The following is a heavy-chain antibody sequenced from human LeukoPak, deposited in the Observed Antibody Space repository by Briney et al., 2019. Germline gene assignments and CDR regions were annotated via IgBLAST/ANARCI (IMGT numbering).Heavy chain of an antibody. D-gene: IGHD2-15*01. CDR3: ARGGHCSGGSCYEGVDWFDP. V-gene: IGHV1-2*02. CDR2: INPNSGGT. Sequence: ASVKVSCKASGYTFTGYYMHWARQAPGQGLEWMGWINPNSGGTNYAQKFQGRVTMTRDTSISTAYMELSRLRSDDTAVYYCARGGHCSGGSCYEGVDWFDPWGQGTLVTVSS. J-gene: IGHJ5*02. CDR1: GYTFTGYY.